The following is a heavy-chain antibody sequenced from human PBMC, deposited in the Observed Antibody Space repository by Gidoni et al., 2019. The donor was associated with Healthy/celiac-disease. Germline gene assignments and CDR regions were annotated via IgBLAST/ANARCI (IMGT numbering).Heavy chain of an antibody. CDR1: GYTFTSYG. V-gene: IGHV1-18*01. D-gene: IGHD3-22*01. J-gene: IGHJ6*02. Sequence: QVQLVQSGAEVKKPGASVKVSCKASGYTFTSYGISCVRQAPGQGHAWMGWISAYNGNKNYAQKLQGRVTMTTDTSTSTAYMELRSLRADDTAVYYCARDRPYYYDSSGSRQNYYYYYGMDVWGQGTTVTVSS. CDR3: ARDRPYYYDSSGSRQNYYYYYGMDV. CDR2: ISAYNGNK.